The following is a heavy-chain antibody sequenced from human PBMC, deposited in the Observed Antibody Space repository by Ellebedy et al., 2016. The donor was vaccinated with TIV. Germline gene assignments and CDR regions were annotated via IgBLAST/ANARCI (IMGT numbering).Heavy chain of an antibody. V-gene: IGHV1-69*13. Sequence: AASVKVSCKASGGTFSSYAISWVRQAPGQGLEWMGGIIPIFGTANYAQKFQGRVTITADESTSTAYMELSNLRSEDTAVYYCARGGYYYGSGSAIYYYYGMDVWGQGTTVTVSS. CDR2: IIPIFGTA. D-gene: IGHD3-10*01. J-gene: IGHJ6*02. CDR3: ARGGYYYGSGSAIYYYYGMDV. CDR1: GGTFSSYA.